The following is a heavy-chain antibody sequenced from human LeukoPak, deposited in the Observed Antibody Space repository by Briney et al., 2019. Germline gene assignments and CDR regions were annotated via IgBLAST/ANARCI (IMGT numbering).Heavy chain of an antibody. CDR2: INHSGST. J-gene: IGHJ4*02. CDR3: ARGRSLVLGVAPVDY. Sequence: SQTLSLTCAVYGGSFSGYYWSWIRHPPGNGLEWIGEINHSGSTNYNPSLKSRVTISVDTSKNQFSLKLSSVTAADTAVYYCARGRSLVLGVAPVDYWGQGTLVTVPS. D-gene: IGHD3-3*01. V-gene: IGHV4-34*01. CDR1: GGSFSGYY.